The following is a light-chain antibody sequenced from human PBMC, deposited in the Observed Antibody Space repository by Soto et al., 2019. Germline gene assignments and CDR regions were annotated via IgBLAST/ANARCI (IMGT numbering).Light chain of an antibody. CDR1: SSDVGGYDY. V-gene: IGLV2-14*01. J-gene: IGLJ1*01. CDR2: DVN. Sequence: QSVLTQPASVSGSPGQSITISCTGTSSDVGGYDYVSWYQQLPGKAPKLMIYDVNNRPSGVSNRFSGSKSGNTASLTISGLQAEDEAVYYCSSYTGTSTFVFGGGPKVTVL. CDR3: SSYTGTSTFV.